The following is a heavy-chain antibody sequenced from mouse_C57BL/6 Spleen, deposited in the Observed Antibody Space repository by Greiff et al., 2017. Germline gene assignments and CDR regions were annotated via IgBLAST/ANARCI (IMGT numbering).Heavy chain of an antibody. Sequence: EVKLQESGPGLVKPSQSLSLTCSVTGYSITSGYYWNWIRQFPGNKLEWMGYISYDGSNNYNPSLKNRISITRDTSKNQFFLKLNSVTTEDTATYYCARDVDYDGYYWGQGTTLTVSS. CDR3: ARDVDYDGYY. V-gene: IGHV3-6*01. D-gene: IGHD2-4*01. J-gene: IGHJ2*01. CDR1: GYSITSGYY. CDR2: ISYDGSN.